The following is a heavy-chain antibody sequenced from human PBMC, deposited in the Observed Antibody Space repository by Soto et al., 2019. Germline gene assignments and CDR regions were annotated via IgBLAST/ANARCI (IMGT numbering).Heavy chain of an antibody. Sequence: QVQLQESGPGLVKPSETLSLTCTVSGDSVTNGVHYWTWIRQSPGKGLEGIVYIYHSGKPWYNFALKGQYSISIDVSKHQFSLAVHSVTAANSAVYFCAREVTTLPITVGWFDPWGPGILVTVSS. CDR1: GDSVTNGVHY. D-gene: IGHD1-1*01. CDR3: AREVTTLPITVGWFDP. J-gene: IGHJ5*02. CDR2: IYHSGKP. V-gene: IGHV4-31*01.